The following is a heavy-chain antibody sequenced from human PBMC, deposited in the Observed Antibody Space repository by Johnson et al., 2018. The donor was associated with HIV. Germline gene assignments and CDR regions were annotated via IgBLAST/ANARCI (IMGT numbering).Heavy chain of an antibody. CDR1: GFTFSDYY. V-gene: IGHV3-11*04. J-gene: IGHJ3*02. D-gene: IGHD7-27*01. Sequence: QMVLVESGGGLVNPGGSLRISCAAVGFTFSDYYMSWVRQAPGKGLAWVSSITSSGSTVYYADSVKGRFTISRDNTKNSLYLQMNSLRAEDTAVYYCARERRANWDPNDAFDIWGQGTMVTVSS. CDR3: ARERRANWDPNDAFDI. CDR2: ITSSGSTV.